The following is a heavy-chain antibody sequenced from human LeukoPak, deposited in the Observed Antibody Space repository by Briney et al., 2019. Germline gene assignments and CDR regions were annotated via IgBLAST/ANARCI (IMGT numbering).Heavy chain of an antibody. Sequence: GGSLRLSCAASGFTFSDYQMTWVRQAPGKGLEWVATIKQDENEKYYVDSVRGRFTISRGNAKNSLFLHMNSLRDEDTAVYYCASGENLGYCSSTSCYSLDYWGQGTLVTVSS. CDR1: GFTFSDYQ. CDR3: ASGENLGYCSSTSCYSLDY. CDR2: IKQDENEK. J-gene: IGHJ4*02. D-gene: IGHD2-2*02. V-gene: IGHV3-7*05.